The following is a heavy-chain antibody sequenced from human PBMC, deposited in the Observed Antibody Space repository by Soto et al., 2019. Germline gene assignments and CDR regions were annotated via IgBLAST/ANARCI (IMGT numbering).Heavy chain of an antibody. CDR2: MYYTGNK. CDR1: GGSISSSTYY. V-gene: IGHV4-39*01. D-gene: IGHD6-6*01. CDR3: ARRSSSSLGSLFDP. Sequence: PSETLSLTCFVSGGSISSSTYYWDWIRQPPGKGLEWIGAMYYTGNKNYNPSLESRVTMSVDTSKNQFSLKLSSVTPTDTAVYYCARRSSSSLGSLFDPWGRGILVTDSS. J-gene: IGHJ5*02.